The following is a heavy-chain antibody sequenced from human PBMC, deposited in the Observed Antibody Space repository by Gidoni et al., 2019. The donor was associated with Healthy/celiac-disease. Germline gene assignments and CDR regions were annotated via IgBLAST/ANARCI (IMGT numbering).Heavy chain of an antibody. CDR1: GGSISSYY. V-gene: IGHV4-59*01. J-gene: IGHJ5*02. D-gene: IGHD3-22*01. CDR3: ARVVISLYNWFDP. CDR2: IYYSGST. Sequence: QVQLQESGPGLVKPSETLSLTCTVSGGSISSYYWSWIRQPPGKGLEWIGYIYYSGSTNYNPALKSRVTISVDTSKNQFSRKLSSVTAADTAVYYCARVVISLYNWFDPWGQGTLVTVSS.